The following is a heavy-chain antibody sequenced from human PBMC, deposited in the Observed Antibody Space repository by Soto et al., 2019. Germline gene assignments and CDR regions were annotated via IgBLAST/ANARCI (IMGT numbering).Heavy chain of an antibody. CDR2: INAGNGNT. V-gene: IGHV1-3*01. D-gene: IGHD3-10*01. CDR1: GYTFTSYA. Sequence: GASVKVSCKASGYTFTSYAMHWVRQAPGQRLEWMEWINAGNGNTKYSQKFQGRVTITRDTSASTAYMELSSLRSEDTAVYYCAREDLQGSGSEICSWCNHYYYFIAVWGKGTTVTVSS. J-gene: IGHJ6*03. CDR3: AREDLQGSGSEICSWCNHYYYFIAV.